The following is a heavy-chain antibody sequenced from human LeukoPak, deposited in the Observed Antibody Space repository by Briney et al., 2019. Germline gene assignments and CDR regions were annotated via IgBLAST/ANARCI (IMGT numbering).Heavy chain of an antibody. V-gene: IGHV1-69*05. J-gene: IGHJ3*02. Sequence: SVKVSCKASGGTFSSYAISWVRQAPGQGLEWMGRIIPIFGTANYVQKFQGRVTITTDESTSTAYMELSSLRSEDTAVYYCAREQVGATYDAFDIWGQGTMVTVSS. CDR1: GGTFSSYA. D-gene: IGHD1-26*01. CDR3: AREQVGATYDAFDI. CDR2: IIPIFGTA.